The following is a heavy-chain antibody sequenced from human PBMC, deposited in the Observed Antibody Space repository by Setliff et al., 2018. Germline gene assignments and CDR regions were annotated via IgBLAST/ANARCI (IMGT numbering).Heavy chain of an antibody. V-gene: IGHV1-69*06. CDR2: IIPLFETT. J-gene: IGHJ6*03. Sequence: SVKVSCKASGGIFNSLSITWVRQAPGQGLEWMGRIIPLFETTNYVEKFQGRVTITADKSTSTAYMELSRLTSEDTAVYYCALEYSNSSPTVYYYMDVWGKGTTVTVSS. CDR1: GGIFNSLS. D-gene: IGHD6-6*01. CDR3: ALEYSNSSPTVYYYMDV.